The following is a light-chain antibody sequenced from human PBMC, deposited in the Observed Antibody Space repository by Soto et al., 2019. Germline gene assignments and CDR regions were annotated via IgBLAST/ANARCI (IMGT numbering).Light chain of an antibody. CDR2: WAS. CDR1: QTVLSSSDNKNY. V-gene: IGKV4-1*01. CDR3: QQYYSTPFT. Sequence: DIVMTQPPDSLAVSLGERATINCRSSQTVLSSSDNKNYLAWYQQRPGQPPKLLIYWASNRQSGVPDRVSGSGSGTDFTLTISSLQAEDVAVDYCQQYYSTPFTFGPGTKVDIK. J-gene: IGKJ3*01.